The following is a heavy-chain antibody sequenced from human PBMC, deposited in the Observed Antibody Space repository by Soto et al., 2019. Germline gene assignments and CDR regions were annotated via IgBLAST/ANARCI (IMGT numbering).Heavy chain of an antibody. CDR3: ARGGYGDYDAFDI. J-gene: IGHJ3*02. D-gene: IGHD4-17*01. Sequence: QVQLVQSGAEVKKPGSSVKVSCKASGGTFSSYTISWVRQAPGQGLEWMGRIIPILGIANYAQKFQGRVTITAEKSTSTAYMELSSLRSEDTAVYYCARGGYGDYDAFDIWGQGTMVTVSS. V-gene: IGHV1-69*02. CDR2: IIPILGIA. CDR1: GGTFSSYT.